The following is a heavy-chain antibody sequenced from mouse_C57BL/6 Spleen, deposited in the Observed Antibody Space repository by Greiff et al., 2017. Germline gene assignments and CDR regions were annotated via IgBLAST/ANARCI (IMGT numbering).Heavy chain of an antibody. J-gene: IGHJ2*01. CDR2: IDPSDSET. CDR3: ARGANWDYFDD. Sequence: QVQLQQPGAELVRPGSSVKLSCKASGYTFTSYWMHWVKQRPIQGLEWIGNIDPSDSETHYNQKFKDKATLTVDKSSSTAYMQLSSLTSEDSAVYYCARGANWDYFDDWGQGTTLTVSS. CDR1: GYTFTSYW. D-gene: IGHD4-1*01. V-gene: IGHV1-52*01.